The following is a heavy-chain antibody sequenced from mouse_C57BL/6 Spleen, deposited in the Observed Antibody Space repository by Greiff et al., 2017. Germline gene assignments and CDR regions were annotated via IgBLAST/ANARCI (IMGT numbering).Heavy chain of an antibody. D-gene: IGHD1-1*01. CDR3: ARAFINTVVARNYFGY. CDR1: GYAFSSYW. V-gene: IGHV1-82*01. Sequence: QVQLQQSGPELVKPGASVKISCKASGYAFSSYWMNWVKQRPGQGLEWIGRIYPGDGDTNYNGKFKGKATLTADKSSSTAYMQLSSLTSEDSAVYFCARAFINTVVARNYFGYWGQGTTLTVSS. CDR2: IYPGDGDT. J-gene: IGHJ2*01.